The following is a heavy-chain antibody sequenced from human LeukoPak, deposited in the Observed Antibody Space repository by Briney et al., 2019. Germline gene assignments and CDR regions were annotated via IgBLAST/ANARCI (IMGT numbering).Heavy chain of an antibody. V-gene: IGHV3-30-3*01. CDR3: ARGMRVELARNPFDY. Sequence: GGSLRLSCAASGFTFSSYAMHWVRQAPGKGLEWVAVISYDGSNKYYADSVKGRFTTSRDNSKNTLYLQMNSLRAEDTAVYYCARGMRVELARNPFDYWGQGTLVTVSS. D-gene: IGHD1-7*01. CDR2: ISYDGSNK. J-gene: IGHJ4*02. CDR1: GFTFSSYA.